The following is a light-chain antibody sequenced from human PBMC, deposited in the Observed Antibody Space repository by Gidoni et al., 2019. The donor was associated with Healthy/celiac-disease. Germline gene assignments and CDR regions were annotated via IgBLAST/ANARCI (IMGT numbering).Light chain of an antibody. J-gene: IGKJ4*02. CDR1: QGIRSY. Sequence: SRRTQAPSSFSASTGDRVTITCRASQGIRSYLAWYQQKPGKAPKLLTYAASTVQSGVPSGFTGSGSGRDFALTISCLQTGDLATYFCQQYYSYPVTFGGETKVEIK. CDR2: AAS. CDR3: QQYYSYPVT. V-gene: IGKV1-8*01.